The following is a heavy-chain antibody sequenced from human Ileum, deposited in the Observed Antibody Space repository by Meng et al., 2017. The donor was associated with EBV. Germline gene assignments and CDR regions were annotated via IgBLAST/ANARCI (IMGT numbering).Heavy chain of an antibody. Sequence: ASGPGPSKTSQPLSLTAPVSGGSISEDGYAWDWIREPPGEGLEWIATITYRGTTFYNPSLKSRLTISEDSSKNQISLRLTSVIAADTAVYYCARRKTENDFPNYWGQGTLVTVSS. J-gene: IGHJ4*02. CDR3: ARRKTENDFPNY. V-gene: IGHV4-39*01. D-gene: IGHD3-3*01. CDR1: GGSISEDGYA. CDR2: ITYRGTT.